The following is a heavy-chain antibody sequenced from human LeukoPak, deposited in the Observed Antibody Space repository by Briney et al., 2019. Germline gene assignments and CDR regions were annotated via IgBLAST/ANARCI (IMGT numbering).Heavy chain of an antibody. CDR2: INQDGSEM. CDR3: VGNVEF. Sequence: SGGSLRLSCAASGFTFSSYSMNWVRQAPGKGLEFVASINQDGSEMQYVESVRGRFTISRDNAKNSLYLQMSSLTAEDTAVYYCVGNVEFWGQGTLVSVSS. CDR1: GFTFSSYS. J-gene: IGHJ4*02. V-gene: IGHV3-7*01.